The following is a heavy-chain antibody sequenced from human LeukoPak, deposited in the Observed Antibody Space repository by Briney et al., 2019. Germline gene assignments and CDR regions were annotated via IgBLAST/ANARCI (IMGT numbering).Heavy chain of an antibody. Sequence: ASVKVSCKASGYTFTSCYMHWVRQAPGQGLEWMGIINPSGGSTSYAEKFRGGVTMTRDTSTSTVYMELSSLRSEDTAVYYCARADRGGSYWGQGTLVTVSS. CDR3: ARADRGGSY. J-gene: IGHJ4*02. CDR1: GYTFTSCY. CDR2: INPSGGST. V-gene: IGHV1-46*01. D-gene: IGHD3-10*01.